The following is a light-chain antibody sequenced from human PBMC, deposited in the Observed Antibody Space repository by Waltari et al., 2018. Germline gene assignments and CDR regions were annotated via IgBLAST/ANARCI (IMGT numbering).Light chain of an antibody. CDR1: QSVSSSY. CDR2: AAS. J-gene: IGKJ2*01. CDR3: QQYGSSPFMYT. V-gene: IGKV3-20*01. Sequence: EIVLTQSPDTLSLSPGDRATLSCRASQSVSSSYFAWYQQRPGQAPRLLIYAASSRAPGSPGRFSGSGSGTDVTLTISRLEPEDFAVYYCQQYGSSPFMYTFGQGTKLEIK.